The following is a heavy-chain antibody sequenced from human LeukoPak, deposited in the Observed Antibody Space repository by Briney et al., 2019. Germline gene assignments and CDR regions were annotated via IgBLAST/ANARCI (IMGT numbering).Heavy chain of an antibody. J-gene: IGHJ3*01. CDR1: GFSFGEHA. D-gene: IGHD2-15*01. Sequence: GGSLRLSCAASGFSFGEHAMHWVRQAPGKGLEWVSGISYSSETIGYVDSVKGRFTVSRDNRKNSLYLQMNSLRPEDTALYYCAKDRGGGSQLGDAFDVWGQGTMVRVSS. V-gene: IGHV3-9*01. CDR2: ISYSSETI. CDR3: AKDRGGGSQLGDAFDV.